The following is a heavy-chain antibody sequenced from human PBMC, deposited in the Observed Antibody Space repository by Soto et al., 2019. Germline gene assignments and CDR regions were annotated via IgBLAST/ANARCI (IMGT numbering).Heavy chain of an antibody. D-gene: IGHD6-6*01. J-gene: IGHJ6*03. V-gene: IGHV1-3*01. Sequence: GASVKVSCKASGYTFTSYAMHWVRQAPGQRLEWMGWINAGNGNTKYSQKFQGRVTITRDTSASTAYMELSSLRSEDTAVYYCARVRMHSSFLTPHYYMDVWGKGTTVTVS. CDR2: INAGNGNT. CDR3: ARVRMHSSFLTPHYYMDV. CDR1: GYTFTSYA.